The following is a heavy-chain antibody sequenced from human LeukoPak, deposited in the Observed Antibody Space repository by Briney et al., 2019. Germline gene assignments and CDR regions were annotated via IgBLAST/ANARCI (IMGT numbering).Heavy chain of an antibody. CDR3: ARARPIAVAGYAIDY. Sequence: GGSLRLSCAVSGLTVSNNYMSWVRQAPGKGLEWVSVIYSGGTTYYADSVKGRFTISRDNSKNTLYLQMNSLRAEDTAVYYCARARPIAVAGYAIDYWGQGTLVTVSS. D-gene: IGHD6-19*01. CDR1: GLTVSNNY. J-gene: IGHJ4*02. V-gene: IGHV3-66*01. CDR2: IYSGGTT.